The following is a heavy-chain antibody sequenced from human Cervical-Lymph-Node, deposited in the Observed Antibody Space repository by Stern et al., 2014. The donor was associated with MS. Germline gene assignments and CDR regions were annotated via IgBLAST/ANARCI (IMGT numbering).Heavy chain of an antibody. CDR2: IDWDDAK. CDR3: ARSNYYESSAYDY. Sequence: QITLKESGPTLVKPTQTLTLTCTFSGDSLSTCGMGVGWIRQTPGKDLEWLALIDWDDAKHYSPSLKSRLTNTKDTSKSQVVLTMTSMDPVDTATYYCARSNYYESSAYDYWGQGTLVTVSS. V-gene: IGHV2-5*02. CDR1: GDSLSTCGMG. J-gene: IGHJ4*02. D-gene: IGHD3-22*01.